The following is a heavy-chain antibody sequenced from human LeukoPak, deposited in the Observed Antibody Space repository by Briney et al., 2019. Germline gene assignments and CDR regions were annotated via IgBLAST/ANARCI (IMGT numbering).Heavy chain of an antibody. CDR1: DYAFSRYG. Sequence: ASVKVSCKASDYAFSRYGISWVRQAPGQGLEWMGWISAYNGNTNYAQKLQGRVTMTTDTSTSTAYMELRSLRSDDTAVYYCAVTSSGWSPFDYWGQGTLVTVSS. V-gene: IGHV1-18*01. CDR2: ISAYNGNT. CDR3: AVTSSGWSPFDY. J-gene: IGHJ4*02. D-gene: IGHD6-19*01.